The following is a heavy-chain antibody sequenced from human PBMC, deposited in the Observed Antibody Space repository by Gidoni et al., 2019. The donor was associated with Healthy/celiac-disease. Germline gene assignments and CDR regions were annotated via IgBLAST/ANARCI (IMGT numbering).Heavy chain of an antibody. CDR3: ARDMAPKSRVWRAFDI. V-gene: IGHV3-21*01. CDR1: GFTFSSYS. CDR2: ISSSSSYI. Sequence: EVQLVESGGGLVKPGGSLRLSCAASGFTFSSYSMNWVRQAPGKGLEWVSSISSSSSYIYYADSVKGRFTISRDNAKNSLYLQMNSLRAEDTAVYYCARDMAPKSRVWRAFDIWGQGTMVTVSS. D-gene: IGHD6-6*01. J-gene: IGHJ3*02.